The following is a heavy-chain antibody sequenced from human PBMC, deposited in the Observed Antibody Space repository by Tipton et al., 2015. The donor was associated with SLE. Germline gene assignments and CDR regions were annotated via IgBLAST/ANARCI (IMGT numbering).Heavy chain of an antibody. J-gene: IGHJ5*02. Sequence: QLVQSGGEVKKPGASVKVSCKASGYTFTTYRLSWVRQAPGQGLEWVGWITTYNGHTDYSQNLRDRVTMTTDASTTAAYMELRNLTSDDTAVYYWARHWGSIVARRRWFDPWGQGTLVTVSS. CDR1: GYTFTTYR. CDR3: ARHWGSIVARRRWFDP. V-gene: IGHV1-18*01. CDR2: ITTYNGHT. D-gene: IGHD6-6*01.